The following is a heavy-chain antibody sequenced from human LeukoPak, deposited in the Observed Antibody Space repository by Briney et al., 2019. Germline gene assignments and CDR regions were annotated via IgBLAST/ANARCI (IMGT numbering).Heavy chain of an antibody. D-gene: IGHD1-26*01. CDR1: GGSVSSGSYY. J-gene: IGHJ4*02. V-gene: IGHV4-61*01. CDR2: IYYSGST. CDR3: ARAWGLRPLDY. Sequence: PSETLSHTCTVSGGSVSSGSYYWSWIRQPPGKGLEWIGYIYYSGSTNYNPSLKSRVTISVDTSKNQFSLKLSSVTAADTAVYYCARAWGLRPLDYWGQGTLVTVSS.